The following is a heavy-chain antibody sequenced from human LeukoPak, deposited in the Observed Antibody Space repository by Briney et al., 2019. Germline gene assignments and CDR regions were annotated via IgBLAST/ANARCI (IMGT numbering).Heavy chain of an antibody. J-gene: IGHJ6*02. D-gene: IGHD3-3*01. Sequence: GGSLRLSCAASGFTFSSYSMNWVRQAPGKGLEWVSSISSSSSYIYYADSVKGRFTISRDNAKNSLYLQMNSLRAEDTAVYYCARERQFLEWFQSPQYGMDVWGQGTTVTVSS. V-gene: IGHV3-21*01. CDR1: GFTFSSYS. CDR3: ARERQFLEWFQSPQYGMDV. CDR2: ISSSSSYI.